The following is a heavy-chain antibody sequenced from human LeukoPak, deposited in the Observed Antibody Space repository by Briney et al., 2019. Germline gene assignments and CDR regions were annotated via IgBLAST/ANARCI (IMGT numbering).Heavy chain of an antibody. CDR3: ASSPPYYYDSSGYLVLAYFDY. CDR1: GGSFSGYY. J-gene: IGHJ4*02. Sequence: PSETLSLTCAVYGGSFSGYYWSWIRQPPGKGLEWIGEINHSGSTNYNPSLKSRVTISVDTSKNQFSLKLSSVTAADTAVYYCASSPPYYYDSSGYLVLAYFDYWGQGTLVTVSS. V-gene: IGHV4-34*01. CDR2: INHSGST. D-gene: IGHD3-22*01.